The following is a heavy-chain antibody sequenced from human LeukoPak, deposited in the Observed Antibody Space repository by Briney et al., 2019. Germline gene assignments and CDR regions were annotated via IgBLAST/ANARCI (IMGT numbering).Heavy chain of an antibody. CDR2: IRSKAYGGTT. CDR3: TRDWVRGYSYGLRAFDI. Sequence: GGSLRLSCTASGFTFGDYAMSWVRQAPGKGLEWVGFIRSKAYGGTTEYAASVKGRFTISREDSKSIAYLQMNSLKTEDTAVYYCTRDWVRGYSYGLRAFDIWGQGTMVTVSS. V-gene: IGHV3-49*04. J-gene: IGHJ3*02. CDR1: GFTFGDYA. D-gene: IGHD5-18*01.